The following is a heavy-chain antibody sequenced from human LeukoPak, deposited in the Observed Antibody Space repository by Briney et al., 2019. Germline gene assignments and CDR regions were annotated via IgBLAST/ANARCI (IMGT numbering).Heavy chain of an antibody. Sequence: PGRSLRLSCAASGFTFDDYAMHWVRQAPGKGLEWVSGISWKSGSIGYADSVKGRFTISRDNAKNSLYLQMNSLRAEDTALYYCAKEDGCSSTSCYTGWFDPWGQGTLVTVSS. J-gene: IGHJ5*02. CDR2: ISWKSGSI. CDR1: GFTFDDYA. D-gene: IGHD2-2*01. V-gene: IGHV3-9*01. CDR3: AKEDGCSSTSCYTGWFDP.